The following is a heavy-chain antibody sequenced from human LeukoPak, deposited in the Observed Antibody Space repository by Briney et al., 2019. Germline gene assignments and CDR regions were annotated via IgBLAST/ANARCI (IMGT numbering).Heavy chain of an antibody. CDR1: GFTFSSHG. CDR3: AKDSAGNYDVWHGYDDY. Sequence: GGSLRLSCAASGFTFSSHGMHWVRQAPGKGLEWVAFIRYDGSNKYYADSVKGRFTISRDNSKNTLYLQMNSLRVEDTAVYYCAKDSAGNYDVWHGYDDYWGQGTLVTVSS. CDR2: IRYDGSNK. J-gene: IGHJ4*02. D-gene: IGHD3-3*01. V-gene: IGHV3-30*02.